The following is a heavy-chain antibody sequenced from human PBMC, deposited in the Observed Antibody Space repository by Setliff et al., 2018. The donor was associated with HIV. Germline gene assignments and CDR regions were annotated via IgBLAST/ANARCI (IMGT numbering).Heavy chain of an antibody. D-gene: IGHD2-15*01. Sequence: VASVKVSCKASGYTLTSYYMHWVRQAPGQGLEWMGVIHPSGGSTSYAQSFQDRVTMTRDTSTSTVYMELSSLRSEDTAVYYCARVRYCSGGSCYGGEYWFDPWGQGTLVTVSS. CDR1: GYTLTSYY. CDR3: ARVRYCSGGSCYGGEYWFDP. CDR2: IHPSGGST. V-gene: IGHV1-46*01. J-gene: IGHJ5*02.